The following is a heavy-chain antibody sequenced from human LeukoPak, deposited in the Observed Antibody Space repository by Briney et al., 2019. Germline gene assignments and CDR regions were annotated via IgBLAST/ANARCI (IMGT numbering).Heavy chain of an antibody. Sequence: SETLSLTCTVSGGSISSYYWSWIRQPPGKGLEWIGYIYYSGSTNYNPSLKSRVTISVDTSKNQFSLKLSSVTAADTAVYYCARVGSIAVAPFDYWGQGTLVTASP. CDR2: IYYSGST. D-gene: IGHD6-19*01. CDR1: GGSISSYY. J-gene: IGHJ4*02. V-gene: IGHV4-59*01. CDR3: ARVGSIAVAPFDY.